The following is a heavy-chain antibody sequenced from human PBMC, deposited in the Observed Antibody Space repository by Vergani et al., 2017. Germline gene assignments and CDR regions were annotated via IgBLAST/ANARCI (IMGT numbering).Heavy chain of an antibody. CDR2: IYPGDSDT. J-gene: IGHJ3*02. D-gene: IGHD3-22*01. V-gene: IGHV5-51*01. CDR1: GYSFTSYW. Sequence: EVQLVQSGAEVKKPGESLRISCKGSGYSFTSYWISWVRQMPGKGLEWMGIIYPGDSDTRYSPSFQGQVTISADKSISTAYLQWSSLKASDTAMYYCARHDSSGYYYLDAFDIWGQGTMVTVSS. CDR3: ARHDSSGYYYLDAFDI.